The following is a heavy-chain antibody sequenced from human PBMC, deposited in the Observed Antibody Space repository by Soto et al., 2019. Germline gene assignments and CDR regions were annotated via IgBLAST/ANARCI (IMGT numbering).Heavy chain of an antibody. CDR1: GFTFNNFA. Sequence: VGSLRLSCAASGFTFNNFAMHWVRQAPGKGLEWVAFISYDGTYKYYADSVRGRFTVYRDNSKSTLFLQMNSLKFEDTAVYVCANEVDVAFSSLQYGMDVWGQGTTVTVSS. CDR2: ISYDGTYK. V-gene: IGHV3-30*14. J-gene: IGHJ6*02. CDR3: ANEVDVAFSSLQYGMDV. D-gene: IGHD5-12*01.